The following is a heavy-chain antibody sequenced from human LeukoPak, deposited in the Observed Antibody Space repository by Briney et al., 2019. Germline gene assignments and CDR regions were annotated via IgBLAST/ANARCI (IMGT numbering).Heavy chain of an antibody. V-gene: IGHV3-15*01. J-gene: IGHJ4*02. D-gene: IGHD2-2*01. CDR2: IKSKTDGGTT. Sequence: GGSLRLSCAASGFTFSNAWMSWVRQAPGKGLEWVGRIKSKTDGGTTDYAAPVRGRFTISRDDSKNTLYLQMNSLKTEDTAVYYCTTGWYQDSFDYWGQGTLVTVSS. CDR1: GFTFSNAW. CDR3: TTGWYQDSFDY.